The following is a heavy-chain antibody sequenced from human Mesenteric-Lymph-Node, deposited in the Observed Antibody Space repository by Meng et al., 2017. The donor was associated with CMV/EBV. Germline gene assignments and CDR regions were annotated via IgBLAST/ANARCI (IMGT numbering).Heavy chain of an antibody. J-gene: IGHJ1*01. V-gene: IGHV3-7*01. CDR3: ARAWYQLLSEYFQH. D-gene: IGHD2-2*01. Sequence: GGSLRLSCAASGFTFSSYWMSWVRQAPGKGLEWVANIKQDGSEEYYVDSVKGRFTISRDNAKNSLYLQMNSLRAEDTAVYYCARAWYQLLSEYFQHWGQGTLVTVSS. CDR1: GFTFSSYW. CDR2: IKQDGSEE.